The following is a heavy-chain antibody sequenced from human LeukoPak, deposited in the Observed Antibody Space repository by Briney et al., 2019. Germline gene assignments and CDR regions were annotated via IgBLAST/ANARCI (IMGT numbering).Heavy chain of an antibody. CDR1: GGSISSYY. V-gene: IGHV4-59*01. CDR3: ARTTEGGYTYGYFYYYYMDV. Sequence: SETLSLTCTVSGGSISSYYWSWIRQPPGKGLEWIGYIYYSGSTNYNPSLKSRVTISVDTSKNQFSLKLSSVTAADTAVYYCARTTEGGYTYGYFYYYYMDVWGKGTTVTISS. CDR2: IYYSGST. J-gene: IGHJ6*03. D-gene: IGHD5-18*01.